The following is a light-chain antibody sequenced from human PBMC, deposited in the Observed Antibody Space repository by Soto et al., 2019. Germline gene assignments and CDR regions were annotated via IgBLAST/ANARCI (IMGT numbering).Light chain of an antibody. J-gene: IGKJ1*01. CDR3: QQLDTYPRT. Sequence: IQLTQSPSSLSASVGDRITITCRASQGISSRLAWYQQKPGKAPKLLIYAASTLQTGVPSRFSGSGSGTDFTLTISSLQSEDFAAYYCQQLDTYPRTFGQGTKLEIK. CDR2: AAS. CDR1: QGISSR. V-gene: IGKV1-9*01.